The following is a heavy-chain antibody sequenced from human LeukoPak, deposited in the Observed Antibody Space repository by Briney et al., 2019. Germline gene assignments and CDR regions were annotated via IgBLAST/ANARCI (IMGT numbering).Heavy chain of an antibody. CDR2: ISSGSSTI. Sequence: GGSLRLSCAASGFSFSSHNMNWVRQAPGKGLEWVSYISSGSSTIYYADSVKGRFTTSRDNAKNSLYLQINSLRAEDTAMYYCAGGLTKGFNDYWGQGTLVVVSS. CDR3: AGGLTKGFNDY. V-gene: IGHV3-48*01. D-gene: IGHD3-16*01. J-gene: IGHJ4*02. CDR1: GFSFSSHN.